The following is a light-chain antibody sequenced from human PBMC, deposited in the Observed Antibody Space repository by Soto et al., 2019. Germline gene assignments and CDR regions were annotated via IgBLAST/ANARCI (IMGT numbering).Light chain of an antibody. J-gene: IGLJ2*01. CDR2: DVL. CDR3: SSYSDSSTL. CDR1: GSDVGGYNY. V-gene: IGLV2-14*03. Sequence: QSVLTQPASVSGSPGQSITISCTGSGSDVGGYNYVAWYQHHPGKAPKLIIYDVLNRPSGVSNRFSGSKSANTASLTISGLQAEDEADYYCSSYSDSSTLFGGGTKLTVL.